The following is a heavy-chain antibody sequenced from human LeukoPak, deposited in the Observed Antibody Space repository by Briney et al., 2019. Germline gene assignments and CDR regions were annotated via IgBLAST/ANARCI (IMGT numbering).Heavy chain of an antibody. CDR1: GGSISSYY. CDR2: INTSGSS. J-gene: IGHJ5*02. V-gene: IGHV4-4*07. D-gene: IGHD6-25*01. Sequence: SETLYLTCTVSGGSISSYYRSWIRQPAGKGLEWIGRINTSGSSNYNPSLRSRVTMSVDTSKNQFSLNLSSVTAADTAVYYCAREGGGPRWLDPWGQGTLVTVSS. CDR3: AREGGGPRWLDP.